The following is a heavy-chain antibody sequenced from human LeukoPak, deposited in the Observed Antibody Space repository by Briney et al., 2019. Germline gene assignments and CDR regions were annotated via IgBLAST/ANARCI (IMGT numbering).Heavy chain of an antibody. V-gene: IGHV3-23*01. CDR2: ISGSGGST. J-gene: IGHJ6*04. CDR1: GFTFSSYG. D-gene: IGHD3-10*02. Sequence: PGGSLRLSCAASGFTFSSYGMSWVPQAPGRGRGWVSAISGSGGSTYYADAVKGRFTISRDNSKNTLYLQMNSLRAEDTAVYYCAELGITMIGGVWGKGTTVTISS. CDR3: AELGITMIGGV.